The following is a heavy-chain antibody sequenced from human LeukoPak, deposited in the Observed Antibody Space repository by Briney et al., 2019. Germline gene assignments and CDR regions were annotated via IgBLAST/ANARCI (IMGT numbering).Heavy chain of an antibody. V-gene: IGHV3-48*02. D-gene: IGHD3-10*01. CDR2: ISSSSSTI. J-gene: IGHJ6*02. CDR3: AGQEDYYGSGSYSYYGMDV. CDR1: GFTFSSYS. Sequence: GGSLRLSCAASGFTFSSYSMNWVRQAPGKGLEWVSYISSSSSTIYYADSVKDRFTISRDNAKNSLYLQMNSLRDEDTAVYYCAGQEDYYGSGSYSYYGMDVWGQGTTVTVSS.